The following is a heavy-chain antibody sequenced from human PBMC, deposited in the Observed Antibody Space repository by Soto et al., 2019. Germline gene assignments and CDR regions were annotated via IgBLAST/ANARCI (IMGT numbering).Heavy chain of an antibody. CDR2: IIPIFGTA. D-gene: IGHD6-13*01. CDR1: GGTFSSYA. Sequence: SVKVSCKASGGTFSSYAISWVRQAPGQGLEWMGGIIPIFGTANYAQKLQGRVTTTTDTSTSTAYMELRSLRSDDTAVYYCARVEQHASGGYWGQGTLVTVSS. V-gene: IGHV1-69*05. J-gene: IGHJ4*02. CDR3: ARVEQHASGGY.